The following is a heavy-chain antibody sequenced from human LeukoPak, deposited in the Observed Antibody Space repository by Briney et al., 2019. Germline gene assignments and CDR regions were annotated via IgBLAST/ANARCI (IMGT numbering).Heavy chain of an antibody. J-gene: IGHJ3*02. V-gene: IGHV4-38-2*01. CDR2: IYHSGS. Sequence: SETLSLTCAVSGYSITRGYSWGWIRQPPGKGLEWIGSIYHSGSFYNPSLKSRVTISVDTSKNQFSLKLSSVTAADTAVYYCARFGDVWETHGMDAFDIWGQGTMVTVSS. D-gene: IGHD3/OR15-3a*01. CDR3: ARFGDVWETHGMDAFDI. CDR1: GYSITRGYS.